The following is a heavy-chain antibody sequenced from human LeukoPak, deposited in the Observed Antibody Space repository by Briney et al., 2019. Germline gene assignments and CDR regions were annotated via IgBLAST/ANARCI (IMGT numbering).Heavy chain of an antibody. V-gene: IGHV4-34*01. D-gene: IGHD3-3*01. CDR1: GGSFSGYY. Sequence: SETLSLTCAVYGGSFSGYYWSWIRQPPGKGLGWIGEINHSGSTNYNPSLKSRVTISVDTSKNQFSLKLSSVTAADTAVYYCARGNPLITIFGVVRRISENYFDYWGQGTLVTVSS. CDR2: INHSGST. CDR3: ARGNPLITIFGVVRRISENYFDY. J-gene: IGHJ4*02.